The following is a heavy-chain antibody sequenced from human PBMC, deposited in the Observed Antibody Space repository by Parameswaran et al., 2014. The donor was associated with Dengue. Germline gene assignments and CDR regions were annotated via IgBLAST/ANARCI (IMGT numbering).Heavy chain of an antibody. CDR3: ARTRYCSGGSCPLDY. CDR2: INTNTGNP. D-gene: IGHD2-15*01. J-gene: IGHJ4*02. Sequence: WVRQAPGQGLEWMGWINTNTGNPTYAQGFTGRFVFSLDTSVSTAYLQISSLKAEDTAVYYCARTRYCSGGSCPLDYWGQGTLVTVSS. V-gene: IGHV7-4-1*02.